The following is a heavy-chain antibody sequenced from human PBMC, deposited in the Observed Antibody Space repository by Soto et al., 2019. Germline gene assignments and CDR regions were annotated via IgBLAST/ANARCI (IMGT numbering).Heavy chain of an antibody. J-gene: IGHJ4*02. D-gene: IGHD1-26*01. CDR3: ARGVGSSPPRY. Sequence: QVQLQESGPGQVKPSETLSLTCTISGGSISVYYWSWVRQPPGHELEWIGYIYASGSPYYNPSLRSGVTISADTSKNQISLKLTSPTAADTAVYYCARGVGSSPPRYWGRGTLVTVSS. CDR2: IYASGSP. CDR1: GGSISVYY. V-gene: IGHV4-59*01.